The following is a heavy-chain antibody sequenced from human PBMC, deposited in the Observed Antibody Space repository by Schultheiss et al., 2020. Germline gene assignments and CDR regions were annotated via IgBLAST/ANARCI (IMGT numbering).Heavy chain of an antibody. J-gene: IGHJ4*02. CDR3: ARLSGTYGRDCDY. CDR1: GGSISSYY. CDR2: IYYTGST. Sequence: SETLSLTCTVSGGSISSYYWSWIRQPPGKGLEWIGGIYYTGSTYQNASLKSRVTISVDTSKNQFSLKLSSVTAADTAVYFCARLSGTYGRDCDYWGQGTLVTVSS. V-gene: IGHV4-59*05. D-gene: IGHD1-26*01.